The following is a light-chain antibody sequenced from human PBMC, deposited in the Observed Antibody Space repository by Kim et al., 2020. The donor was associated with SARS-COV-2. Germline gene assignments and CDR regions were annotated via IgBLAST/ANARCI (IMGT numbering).Light chain of an antibody. CDR2: GAS. Sequence: EIVMTQSPATLSVSPGERANLSCRASQSVSSNLAWYQQKPGQAPRLLIYGASTRATGIPARFSGSGSGTEFTLTISSLQSEDFAVYYCQQYNNWPRTFGGGTKVDIK. V-gene: IGKV3-15*01. CDR3: QQYNNWPRT. CDR1: QSVSSN. J-gene: IGKJ4*01.